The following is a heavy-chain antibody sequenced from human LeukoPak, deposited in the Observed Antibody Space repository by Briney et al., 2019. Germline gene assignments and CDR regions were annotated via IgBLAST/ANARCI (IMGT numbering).Heavy chain of an antibody. J-gene: IGHJ2*01. CDR2: IYYSGST. CDR3: ARGGSFRRTYYYDSSGYSWYFDL. CDR1: GGSISSGDYY. Sequence: PSQTLSLTCTVSGGSISSGDYYWSWIRQPPGKGLEWIGYIYYSGSTYYNPSLKSRVTISVDTSKNQFSLKLSSVTAADTAVYYCARGGSFRRTYYYDSSGYSWYFDLWGRGTLVTVSS. D-gene: IGHD3-22*01. V-gene: IGHV4-30-4*08.